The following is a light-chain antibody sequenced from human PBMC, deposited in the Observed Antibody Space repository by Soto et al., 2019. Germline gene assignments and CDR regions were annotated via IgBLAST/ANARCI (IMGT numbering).Light chain of an antibody. CDR3: QQYDNLAT. Sequence: DIQMTQSPSSLSASVGDRVTITCQASQDISNYLNWYQQKPGKAPKLLIYDASNLETGVPSRFSGSGSGTDFTFTISSLQPEGIATYYCQQYDNLATFGGGTKVEIK. V-gene: IGKV1-33*01. CDR1: QDISNY. J-gene: IGKJ4*01. CDR2: DAS.